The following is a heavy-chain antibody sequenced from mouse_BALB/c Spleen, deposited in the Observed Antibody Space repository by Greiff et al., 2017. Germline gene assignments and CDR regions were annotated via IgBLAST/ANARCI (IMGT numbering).Heavy chain of an antibody. CDR3: AIYYYGSSPYWYFDV. J-gene: IGHJ1*01. V-gene: IGHV2-2*02. CDR2: IWSGGST. CDR1: GFSLTSYG. Sequence: VQVVESGPGLVQPSQSLSITCTVSGFSLTSYGVHWVRQSPGKGLEWLGVIWSGGSTDYNAAFISRLSISKDNSKSQVFFKMNSLQANDTAIYYCAIYYYGSSPYWYFDVWGAGTTVTVSS. D-gene: IGHD1-1*01.